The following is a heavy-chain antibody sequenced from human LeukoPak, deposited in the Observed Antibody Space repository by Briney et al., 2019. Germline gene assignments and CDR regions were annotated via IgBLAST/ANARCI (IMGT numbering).Heavy chain of an antibody. J-gene: IGHJ4*02. V-gene: IGHV4-39*01. Sequence: SETLPLTCAVSGASISGSGYYLGWIRQPPGKGLEWIGNIYYTGSTYYNASLQSRVTISIDMSKNQFSLRLSSVTAADTAMYYCVKSGGYGLIDYWGQGTLVTVSS. CDR1: GASISGSGYY. CDR2: IYYTGST. CDR3: VKSGGYGLIDY. D-gene: IGHD6-19*01.